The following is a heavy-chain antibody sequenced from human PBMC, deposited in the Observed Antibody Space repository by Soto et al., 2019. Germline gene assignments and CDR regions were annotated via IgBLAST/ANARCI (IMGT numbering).Heavy chain of an antibody. CDR3: AREYCNGGTCYSP. Sequence: GESLKISCKGSGYTFANSWIAWVRQMPGKGLEWMGIIYPADSHVRYSPSFQGQVTISADKSINTAYLQWTSLRASDTAMYYCAREYCNGGTCYSPWGQGTLVTVSS. D-gene: IGHD2-15*01. V-gene: IGHV5-51*01. CDR1: GYTFANSW. CDR2: IYPADSHV. J-gene: IGHJ5*02.